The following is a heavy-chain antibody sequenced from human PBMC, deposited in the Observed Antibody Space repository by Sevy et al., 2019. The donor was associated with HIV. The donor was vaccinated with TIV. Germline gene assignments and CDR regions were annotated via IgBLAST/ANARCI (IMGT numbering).Heavy chain of an antibody. J-gene: IGHJ6*02. V-gene: IGHV3-7*03. CDR3: ARDCSSASCLWGMDV. D-gene: IGHD2-2*01. Sequence: GGSLRLSCAASGFSFSNYWMSWVRQAPGKRLEWVANIKRDGSEKYYVASVKGRFTISRDNAKTSLFLQMNSLRGEDTAVYYCARDCSSASCLWGMDVWGQGTTVTVSS. CDR2: IKRDGSEK. CDR1: GFSFSNYW.